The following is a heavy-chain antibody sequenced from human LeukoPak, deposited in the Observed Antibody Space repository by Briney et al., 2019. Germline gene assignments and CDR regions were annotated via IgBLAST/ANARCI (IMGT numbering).Heavy chain of an antibody. CDR2: IIPIFSTA. J-gene: IGHJ4*02. V-gene: IGHV1-69*06. D-gene: IGHD3-10*01. CDR1: GGTFSSHA. Sequence: SVKVSCKASGGTFSSHAISWVRQAPGQGLEWMGGIIPIFSTANYAQKFQGRVTITADKSTSTAYMELSSLRSEDTAVYYCARAYYYGSGRRYYFDYWGQGTLVTVSS. CDR3: ARAYYYGSGRRYYFDY.